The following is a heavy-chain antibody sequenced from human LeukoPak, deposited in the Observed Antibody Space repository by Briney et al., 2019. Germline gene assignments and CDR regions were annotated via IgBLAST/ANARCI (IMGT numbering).Heavy chain of an antibody. Sequence: PSETLSLTCTVSGVSISSYYWSWIRQPPGKGLEWIGYIYYSGSTNYNPSLKSRVTISVDTSKNQFSLRLSSVTAADTAVYYCARALRQQLVTGWFDPWGQGTLVTVSS. J-gene: IGHJ5*02. CDR1: GVSISSYY. D-gene: IGHD6-13*01. CDR2: IYYSGST. CDR3: ARALRQQLVTGWFDP. V-gene: IGHV4-59*01.